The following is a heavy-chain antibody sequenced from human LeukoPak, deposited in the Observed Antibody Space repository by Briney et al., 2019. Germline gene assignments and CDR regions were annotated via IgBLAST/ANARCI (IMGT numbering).Heavy chain of an antibody. CDR1: CGSTFSGGDF. CDR2: IYDSGST. J-gene: IGHJ4*02. V-gene: IGHV4-31*03. D-gene: IGHD3-10*01. Sequence: SGTLFRPCSVSCGSTFSGGDFQRWVRPPGKEGLGWVGLIYDSGSTYYDPSLKGRFTISVDTSKNQLSLKLSSVTAADTAVYYCARVVSTMARGVIIEKLYDFDYWGQGTLVTVSS. CDR3: ARVVSTMARGVIIEKLYDFDY.